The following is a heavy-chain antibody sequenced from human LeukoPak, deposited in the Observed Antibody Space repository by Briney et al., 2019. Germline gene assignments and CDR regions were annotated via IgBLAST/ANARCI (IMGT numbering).Heavy chain of an antibody. CDR1: GYTFTGYY. D-gene: IGHD1-26*01. CDR3: ARGEIIVGATTGDVDY. V-gene: IGHV1-2*02. J-gene: IGHJ4*02. Sequence: ASVKVSCKASGYTFTGYYMHWVRQAPGQGLXXXXXXNPNSGGTNYAQKFQGRVTMTRDTSISTAYMELSRLRSDDTAVYYCARGEIIVGATTGDVDYWGQGALVTVSS. CDR2: XNPNSGGT.